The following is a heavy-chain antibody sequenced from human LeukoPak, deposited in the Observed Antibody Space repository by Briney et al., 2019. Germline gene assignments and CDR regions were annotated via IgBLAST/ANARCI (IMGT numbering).Heavy chain of an antibody. CDR3: ARDQNWFDP. J-gene: IGHJ5*02. CDR1: GFTFTSSA. CDR2: IVVGSGNT. Sequence: SVKVSCKASGFTFTSSAMQWVRQARGQRLEWIGWIVVGSGNTNYAQKFQERVTITRDMSTSTAYMELRSLRSDDTAVYYCARDQNWFDPWGQGTLVTVSS. V-gene: IGHV1-58*02.